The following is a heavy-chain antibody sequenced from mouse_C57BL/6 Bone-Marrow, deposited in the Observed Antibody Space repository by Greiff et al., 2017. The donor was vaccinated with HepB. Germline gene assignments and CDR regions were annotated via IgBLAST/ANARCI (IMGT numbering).Heavy chain of an antibody. J-gene: IGHJ2*01. V-gene: IGHV7-3*01. Sequence: EVKLVESGGGLVQPGGSLSLSCAASGFTFTDYYMSWVRQPPGKALEWLGFIRNKANGYTTEYSASVKGRFTISRDNTQSILYLQMNALRAEDSASDNGASQDYYCNYFDDWGQGTTLTVSS. D-gene: IGHD2-1*01. CDR1: GFTFTDYY. CDR2: IRNKANGYTT. CDR3: ASQDYYCNYFDD.